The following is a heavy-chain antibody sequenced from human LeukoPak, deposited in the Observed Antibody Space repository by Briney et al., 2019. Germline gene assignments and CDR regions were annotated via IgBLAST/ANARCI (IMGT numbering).Heavy chain of an antibody. Sequence: GGFLRLSCAASGFTFSYYGLHWVRQGPGKGLEGVAVISCDGSNKYYADSVKGRFTISRDNSKNTLYLQMNRLRAEDTAVYYCAKQCGGSDWFDAFDIWGQGTMVTVSS. D-gene: IGHD6-19*01. V-gene: IGHV3-30*18. CDR1: GFTFSYYG. CDR2: ISCDGSNK. CDR3: AKQCGGSDWFDAFDI. J-gene: IGHJ3*02.